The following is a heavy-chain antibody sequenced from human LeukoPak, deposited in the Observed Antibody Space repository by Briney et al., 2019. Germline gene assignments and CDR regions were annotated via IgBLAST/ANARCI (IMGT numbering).Heavy chain of an antibody. CDR3: ARLKFGVNSSDK. V-gene: IGHV1-18*01. CDR2: ISVKNGDT. Sequence: ASVKVSCKVSGYASTGYTFPKSGINWIRQAPGQGLEWMGWISVKNGDTNYAQNIQDRVTMTTDTPTRTFYMEVRSLRSDDTAVYYCARLKFGVNSSDKWGQGTLVTVSS. CDR1: GYASTGYTFPKSG. J-gene: IGHJ4*02. D-gene: IGHD4-23*01.